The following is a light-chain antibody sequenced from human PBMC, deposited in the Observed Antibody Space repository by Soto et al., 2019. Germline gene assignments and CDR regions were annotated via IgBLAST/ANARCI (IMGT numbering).Light chain of an antibody. Sequence: EIVMTQSPATLSVSPGARATLSCRASQSVSSNLAWYQQKPGQAPRLLIYGASTRATGIPARFSGSGSGTEFTLTISSLQSEDFVVYYCQQYNNWTLLTFGVGTKVEIK. V-gene: IGKV3-15*01. CDR1: QSVSSN. J-gene: IGKJ4*01. CDR2: GAS. CDR3: QQYNNWTLLT.